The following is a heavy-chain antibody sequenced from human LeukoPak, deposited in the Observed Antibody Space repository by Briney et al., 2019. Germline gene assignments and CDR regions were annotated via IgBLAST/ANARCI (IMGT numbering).Heavy chain of an antibody. Sequence: ASVKVSCKASGYTFTGYYTHWVRQAPGQGVEWMGWINPNSGGTNYAQKFQGRVTMTRDTSISTAYMELSRLRSDDTAVYYCARDLYSSGSDYWGQGTLVTVSS. CDR2: INPNSGGT. CDR1: GYTFTGYY. D-gene: IGHD6-19*01. J-gene: IGHJ4*02. CDR3: ARDLYSSGSDY. V-gene: IGHV1-2*02.